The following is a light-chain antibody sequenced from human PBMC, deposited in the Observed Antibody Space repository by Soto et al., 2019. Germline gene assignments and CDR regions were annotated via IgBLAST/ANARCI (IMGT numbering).Light chain of an antibody. J-gene: IGKJ1*01. CDR1: RSISSN. CDR2: RAS. V-gene: IGKV3-15*01. Sequence: EIVMTQSPATLSVSPGERATLSCRASRSISSNLAWYQQKLGQAPRLLIYRASTRATGIPARFSGSGSWTEFTLTISSLQSEDFAIYYCHQYENWPQTFGQGTKVEI. CDR3: HQYENWPQT.